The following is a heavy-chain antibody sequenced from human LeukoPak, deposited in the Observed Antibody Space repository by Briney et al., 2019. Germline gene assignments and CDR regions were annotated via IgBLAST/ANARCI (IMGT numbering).Heavy chain of an antibody. CDR1: GLIFSNAW. Sequence: GGSLRLSCAASGLIFSNAWMSWVRQAPGKGLEWVGRIKSKTDGGTTDYAAPVKGRFTISRDDSKNTLYLQMNSLKTEDAAVYYCTTLRSWRTGYWGQGTLVTVSS. V-gene: IGHV3-15*01. D-gene: IGHD6-13*01. CDR2: IKSKTDGGTT. CDR3: TTLRSWRTGY. J-gene: IGHJ4*02.